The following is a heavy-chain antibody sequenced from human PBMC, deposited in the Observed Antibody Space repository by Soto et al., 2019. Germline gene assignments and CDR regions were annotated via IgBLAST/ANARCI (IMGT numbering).Heavy chain of an antibody. CDR1: GGSISSGGYY. Sequence: SETLSLTCTVSGGSISSGGYYWSWIRQHPGKGLEWIGYIYYSGSTYYNPSLKSRVTISVDTSKNQFSLKLSSVTAADTAVYYCARDRLNCSSTSCLNGFDYWGQGTLVTAPQ. D-gene: IGHD2-2*01. CDR2: IYYSGST. J-gene: IGHJ4*02. V-gene: IGHV4-31*03. CDR3: ARDRLNCSSTSCLNGFDY.